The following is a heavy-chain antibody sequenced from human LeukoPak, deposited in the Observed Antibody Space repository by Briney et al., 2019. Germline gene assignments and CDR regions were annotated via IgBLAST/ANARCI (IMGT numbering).Heavy chain of an antibody. J-gene: IGHJ3*02. CDR3: ARASRIQLWFNAFDI. CDR2: INTNTGNP. V-gene: IGHV7-4-1*02. CDR1: GYTFTSYA. Sequence: ASVRVSCKASGYTFTSYAMNWVRQAPGQGLEWMGWINTNTGNPTYAQGFTGRFVFSLDTSVSTAYLQISSLKAEDTAVYYCARASRIQLWFNAFDIWGQGTMVTVSS. D-gene: IGHD5-18*01.